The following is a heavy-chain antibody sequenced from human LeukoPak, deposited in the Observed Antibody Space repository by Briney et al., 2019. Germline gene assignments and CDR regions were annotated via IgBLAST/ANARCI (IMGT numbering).Heavy chain of an antibody. J-gene: IGHJ4*02. CDR1: GFTFSSYE. V-gene: IGHV3-48*03. Sequence: PGGSLRLSCAASGFTFSSYEMNWVRQAPGKGLEWVSYISSSGLTIYYADSVKGRFTISRDYAKNSLFLQMNSLRAEDTAVYYCARSLWQWLVTIDYWGQGTLVTVSS. D-gene: IGHD6-19*01. CDR3: ARSLWQWLVTIDY. CDR2: ISSSGLTI.